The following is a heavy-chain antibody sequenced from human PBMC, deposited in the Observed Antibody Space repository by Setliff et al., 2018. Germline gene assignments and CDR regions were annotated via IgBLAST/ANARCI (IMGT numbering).Heavy chain of an antibody. D-gene: IGHD3-22*01. CDR1: GFSLSTYGVS. V-gene: IGHV2-5*02. J-gene: IGHJ4*02. CDR2: IYWDDDK. CDR3: ARTFYYDDSGSNRLLYYFDY. Sequence: VSGPTLVNPTQTLTLTCTFSGFSLSTYGVSVGWIRQPPGKALEWLALIYWDDDKRYSPSLKSRVTITKDTSKNQVVLTMTVMGPVDAATYYCARTFYYDDSGSNRLLYYFDYWGQGALVTVSS.